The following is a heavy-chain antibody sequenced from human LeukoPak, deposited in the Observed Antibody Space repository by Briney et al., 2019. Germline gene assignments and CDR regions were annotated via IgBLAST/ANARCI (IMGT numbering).Heavy chain of an antibody. V-gene: IGHV4-61*01. CDR1: GGSVSSGSYY. J-gene: IGHJ4*02. CDR3: ARDMGAPDYGSYSVDY. D-gene: IGHD4-23*01. Sequence: SETLSLTCIVSGGSVSSGSYYWSWIRQPPGRGLEWIAYIHYSGSAAYNPSLKSRVTISRDMSTNQFSLKMTSVTAADTAVYFCARDMGAPDYGSYSVDYWGQGTLVTVSS. CDR2: IHYSGSA.